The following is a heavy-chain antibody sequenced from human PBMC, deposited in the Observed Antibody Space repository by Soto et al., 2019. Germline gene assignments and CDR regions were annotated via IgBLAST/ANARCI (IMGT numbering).Heavy chain of an antibody. V-gene: IGHV1-69*13. J-gene: IGHJ4*02. Sequence: RASVKVSCKASGGTFSSYAISWVRQAPGQGLEWMGGIIPIFGTANYAQKFQGRVTITADESTSTAYMELSSLRSEDTAVYYCARRWIQLWSFDYWGQGTLVTVSS. CDR1: GGTFSSYA. D-gene: IGHD5-18*01. CDR3: ARRWIQLWSFDY. CDR2: IIPIFGTA.